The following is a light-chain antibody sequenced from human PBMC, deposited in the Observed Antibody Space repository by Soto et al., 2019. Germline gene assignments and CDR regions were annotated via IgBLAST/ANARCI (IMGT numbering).Light chain of an antibody. Sequence: VLTKSPGTMSLSPGERSTLPFRATQSVSGSYLAWYQQKPGQAPRLLIYGASSRATGIPDRFSGSGSGTDFTLTISGLEPEDFAVYYCQQVGSSRWPFGQVTKVDVK. CDR2: GAS. CDR1: QSVSGSY. J-gene: IGKJ1*01. CDR3: QQVGSSRWP. V-gene: IGKV3-20*01.